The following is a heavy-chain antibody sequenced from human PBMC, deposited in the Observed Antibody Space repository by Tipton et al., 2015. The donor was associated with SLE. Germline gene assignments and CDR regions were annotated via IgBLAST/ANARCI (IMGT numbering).Heavy chain of an antibody. CDR2: IDYSGKT. CDR1: GGSISSGGYD. J-gene: IGHJ3*01. Sequence: TLSLTCTVSGGSISSGGYDWTWIRQHPGKGLEWIGYIDYSGKTQHNPSLKSRVSISVDTSKDQFSLDLTSVTAADTAVYYCARAPNSLLVMSTNFFDVWGQGIVVAVSS. V-gene: IGHV4-31*03. D-gene: IGHD5/OR15-5a*01. CDR3: ARAPNSLLVMSTNFFDV.